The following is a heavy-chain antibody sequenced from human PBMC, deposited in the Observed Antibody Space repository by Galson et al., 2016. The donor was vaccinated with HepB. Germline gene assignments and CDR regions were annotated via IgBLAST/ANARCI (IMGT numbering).Heavy chain of an antibody. J-gene: IGHJ4*02. CDR2: ICTGDNT. D-gene: IGHD1-20*01. Sequence: SLRLSCAASGFSVNNYYMNWVRQAPGKGLEWISVICTGDNTNYADSVKGRFVVSRDRSTNTLYLHLNTLRPEDTAIYFCARGVGLTGPPFFDSWGQGALVTVSS. CDR3: ARGVGLTGPPFFDS. CDR1: GFSVNNYY. V-gene: IGHV3-53*01.